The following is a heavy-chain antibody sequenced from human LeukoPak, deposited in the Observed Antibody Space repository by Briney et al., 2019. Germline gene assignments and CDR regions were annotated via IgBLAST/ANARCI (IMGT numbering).Heavy chain of an antibody. CDR3: GRGGRSSWPAEAYDI. Sequence: GGSLRLSCAASGFTFTTYAIHWVRQAPGKGLEWVAVISYDGGKQFYADSVKGRFTISRDNSRNTLFLQMNSLRVEDTAIYYWGRGGRSSWPAEAYDIWGQGTKVTVSS. V-gene: IGHV3-30*04. CDR1: GFTFTTYA. D-gene: IGHD6-13*01. J-gene: IGHJ3*02. CDR2: ISYDGGKQ.